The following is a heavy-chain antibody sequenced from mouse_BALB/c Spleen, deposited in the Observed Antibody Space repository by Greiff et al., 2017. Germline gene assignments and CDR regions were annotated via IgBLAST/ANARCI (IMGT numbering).Heavy chain of an antibody. CDR1: GYTFTSYW. J-gene: IGHJ4*01. D-gene: IGHD1-1*01. CDR2: IYPGNSDT. V-gene: IGHV1-5*01. CDR3: TRKVEYYAMDY. Sequence: EVQLQQPGAELVRPGASVKLSCKASGYTFTSYWMNWVKQRPGQGLEWIGAIYPGNSDTSYNQKFKGKAKLTAVTSASTAYMELSSLTNEDSAVYYCTRKVEYYAMDYWGQGTSVTVSS.